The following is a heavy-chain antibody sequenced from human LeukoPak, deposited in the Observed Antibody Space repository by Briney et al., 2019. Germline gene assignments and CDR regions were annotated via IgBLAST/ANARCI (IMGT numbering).Heavy chain of an antibody. V-gene: IGHV3-53*01. CDR1: GYTLTELS. D-gene: IGHD3-22*01. J-gene: IGHJ6*04. CDR2: IYSTDKT. Sequence: SCKVSGYTLTELSMHWVRQAPGKGLEWVSVIYSTDKTNYADSVQGRFTISRDPSKNTVYLQMNSLRGEDTAVYYCAREIGYYFDNHSSRLRGRFDVWGTGTTVIVSS. CDR3: AREIGYYFDNHSSRLRGRFDV.